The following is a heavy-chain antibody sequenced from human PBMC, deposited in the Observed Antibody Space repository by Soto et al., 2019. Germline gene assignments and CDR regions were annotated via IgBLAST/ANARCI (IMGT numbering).Heavy chain of an antibody. CDR2: ISGSGGST. J-gene: IGHJ4*02. Sequence: GGSLRLSCAASGFTFSSYAMSWVRQAPGKGLEWVSAISGSGGSTYYADSVKGRFTISRDKSKNTLYLQMNSLRAEDTAVYYCAKEFTGIAARPSFYPDYWGQGTLVTVSS. CDR3: AKEFTGIAARPSFYPDY. CDR1: GFTFSSYA. V-gene: IGHV3-23*01. D-gene: IGHD6-6*01.